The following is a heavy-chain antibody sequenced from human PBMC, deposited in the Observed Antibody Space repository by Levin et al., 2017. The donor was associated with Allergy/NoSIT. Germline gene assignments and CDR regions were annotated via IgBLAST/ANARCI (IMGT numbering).Heavy chain of an antibody. J-gene: IGHJ4*02. Sequence: SCAASGFTFSDYYMSWIRQAPGKGLEWVSYISSSGNTIYYADSVKGRFTIARDNAKNSLYLQMNSLRAGHTAVYYCARRDCSGGTCYPPKYWGQGTLVTVSS. D-gene: IGHD2-15*01. CDR1: GFTFSDYY. CDR3: ARRDCSGGTCYPPKY. CDR2: ISSSGNTI. V-gene: IGHV3-11*01.